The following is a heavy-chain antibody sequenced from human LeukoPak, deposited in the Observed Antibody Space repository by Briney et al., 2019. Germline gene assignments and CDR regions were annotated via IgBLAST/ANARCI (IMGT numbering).Heavy chain of an antibody. CDR1: GYTFTGYY. J-gene: IGHJ4*02. CDR3: ARGPEGMYFDY. Sequence: GASVKVSCKASGYTFTGYYMHWVRQAPGQGLEWMGWISAYNGNTNYAQKLQGRVTMTTDTSTSTAYMELRSLRSDDTAVYYCARGPEGMYFDYWGQGTLVTVSS. V-gene: IGHV1-18*04. CDR2: ISAYNGNT.